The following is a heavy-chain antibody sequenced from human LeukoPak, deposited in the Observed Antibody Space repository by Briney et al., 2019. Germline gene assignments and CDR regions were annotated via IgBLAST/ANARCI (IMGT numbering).Heavy chain of an antibody. Sequence: PGGSLRLSCAASGFTFSSYWTSWVRQAPGKGLEWVANIKQDGSEKYYVDSVKGRFTISRDNAKNSLYLQMNSLRAEDTAVYYCARDNYGDYVYKYWYFDLWGRGTLVTVSS. J-gene: IGHJ2*01. CDR1: GFTFSSYW. CDR3: ARDNYGDYVYKYWYFDL. D-gene: IGHD4-17*01. CDR2: IKQDGSEK. V-gene: IGHV3-7*01.